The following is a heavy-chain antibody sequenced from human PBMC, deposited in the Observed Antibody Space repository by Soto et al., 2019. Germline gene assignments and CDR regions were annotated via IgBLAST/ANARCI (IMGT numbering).Heavy chain of an antibody. CDR2: ISSSSSHI. Sequence: PGGSLRLSCATSGFAFSGYTMNWVRQAPGKGLEWVSSISSSSSHIYYADSMKGRFTISRDNAKNSLFLQMNSLRAEDTAVYYCVRVGPTLDDWGPGALVTVSS. D-gene: IGHD1-26*01. CDR3: VRVGPTLDD. J-gene: IGHJ4*02. CDR1: GFAFSGYT. V-gene: IGHV3-21*01.